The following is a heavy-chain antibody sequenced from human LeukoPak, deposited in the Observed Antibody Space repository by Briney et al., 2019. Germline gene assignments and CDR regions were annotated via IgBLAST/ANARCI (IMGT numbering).Heavy chain of an antibody. CDR2: INTGNGNT. Sequence: ASVKVSCKASGYTFTSCTMHWVRQAPGQRLEWMGWINTGNGNTKYSQEFQGRVTITRDTSASTAYMELSSLRSEDMAVYYCARGAKFRSYGSGTYYTSLPFDPWGQGTLVTVSS. D-gene: IGHD3-10*01. V-gene: IGHV1-3*03. J-gene: IGHJ5*02. CDR1: GYTFTSCT. CDR3: ARGAKFRSYGSGTYYTSLPFDP.